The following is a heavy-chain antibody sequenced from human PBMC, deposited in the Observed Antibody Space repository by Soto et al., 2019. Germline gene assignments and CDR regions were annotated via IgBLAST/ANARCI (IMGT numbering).Heavy chain of an antibody. CDR2: INPNSGGT. Sequence: ASVKVSCKASGYTFTGYYMHWVRQAPGRGLEWMGWINPNSGGTNYAQKFPGWVTMTRDTSISTAYMELSRLRSDDTAVYYCARSPNPGYSSSWYQYYYYYGMDVWGQGTTVTVSS. J-gene: IGHJ6*02. CDR3: ARSPNPGYSSSWYQYYYYYGMDV. CDR1: GYTFTGYY. V-gene: IGHV1-2*04. D-gene: IGHD6-13*01.